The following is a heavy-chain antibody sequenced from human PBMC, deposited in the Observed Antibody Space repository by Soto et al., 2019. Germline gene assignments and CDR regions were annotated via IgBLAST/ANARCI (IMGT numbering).Heavy chain of an antibody. D-gene: IGHD2-2*02. Sequence: LSLTCAVYGGSFSGYYWSWIRQPPGKGLEWVGEINHSGSTNYNPSLKSRVTISVDTSKNQFSLKLSSVTAADTAVYYCARGSSYIVVVPAAIPPRAFDIWGQGTMVTVPS. V-gene: IGHV4-34*01. CDR3: ARGSSYIVVVPAAIPPRAFDI. J-gene: IGHJ3*02. CDR1: GGSFSGYY. CDR2: INHSGST.